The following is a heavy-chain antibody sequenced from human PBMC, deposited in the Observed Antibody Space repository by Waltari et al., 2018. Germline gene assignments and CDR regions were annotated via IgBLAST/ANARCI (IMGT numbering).Heavy chain of an antibody. J-gene: IGHJ4*02. CDR2: IRYDGSNK. CDR1: GFPFSSYG. D-gene: IGHD5-12*01. V-gene: IGHV3-30*02. CDR3: AALAVATTNFDY. Sequence: QVQLVESGGGVVQPGGSLRLSCAASGFPFSSYGMPWFRQAPGKGLEWVAFIRYDGSNKYYADSVKGRFTISRDNSKNTLYLQMNSLRAEDTAVYYCAALAVATTNFDYWGQGTLVTVSS.